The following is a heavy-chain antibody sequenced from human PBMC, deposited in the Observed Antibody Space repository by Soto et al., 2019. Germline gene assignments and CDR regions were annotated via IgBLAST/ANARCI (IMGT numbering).Heavy chain of an antibody. CDR3: ARTAKKAVAGIWFDP. J-gene: IGHJ5*02. D-gene: IGHD6-19*01. CDR1: GYTFTSYG. V-gene: IGHV1-18*01. CDR2: ISAYNGNT. Sequence: ASVKVSCKASGYTFTSYGISWVRQAPGQGLEWMGWISAYNGNTNYAQKLQGRVTMTTDTSTSTAYMELRSLRADDTAVYYCARTAKKAVAGIWFDPWGQGTLVTVSS.